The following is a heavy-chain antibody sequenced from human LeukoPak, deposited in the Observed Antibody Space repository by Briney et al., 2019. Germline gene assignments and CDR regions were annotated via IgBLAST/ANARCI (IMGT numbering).Heavy chain of an antibody. D-gene: IGHD1-1*01. Sequence: PSETLSLTCAVYGGSFTGYYWSWIRQSPGKGLQWIAEVNHRGDTNYNPSVKGRVTISVDTFKNQFSLKVTSLTAADTAVYYCARGPTISETGYFDYWGQGTLVTVSS. J-gene: IGHJ4*03. CDR3: ARGPTISETGYFDY. CDR1: GGSFTGYY. CDR2: VNHRGDT. V-gene: IGHV4-34*01.